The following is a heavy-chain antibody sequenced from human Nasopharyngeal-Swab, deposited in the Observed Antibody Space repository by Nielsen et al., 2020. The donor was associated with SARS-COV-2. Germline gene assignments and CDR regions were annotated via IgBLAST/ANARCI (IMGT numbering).Heavy chain of an antibody. Sequence: GGSLRLSCAASGFTFSNAWMSWVRQAPGKGLERVGRIKSKTDGGTTDYAAPVKGRFTISRDDSKNTLYLQMNSLKTEDTAVYYCTTDIVVVPEPYYYYYYMDVWGKGTTVTVSS. V-gene: IGHV3-15*01. CDR1: GFTFSNAW. CDR3: TTDIVVVPEPYYYYYYMDV. D-gene: IGHD2-2*01. CDR2: IKSKTDGGTT. J-gene: IGHJ6*03.